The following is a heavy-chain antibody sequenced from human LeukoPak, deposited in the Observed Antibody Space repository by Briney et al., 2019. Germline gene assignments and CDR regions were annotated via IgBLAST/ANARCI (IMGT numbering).Heavy chain of an antibody. Sequence: GGSLRLSCAASGFTFSSYAMHWVRQAPGKGLEYVSAISSNGGSTYYANSVKGRFTISRDNSKNTLYLQMGSLRAEDMAVYYCARDRGTMVRGVMRYYYYYMDVWGKGTTVTVSS. CDR1: GFTFSSYA. CDR2: ISSNGGST. V-gene: IGHV3-64*01. J-gene: IGHJ6*03. CDR3: ARDRGTMVRGVMRYYYYYMDV. D-gene: IGHD3-10*01.